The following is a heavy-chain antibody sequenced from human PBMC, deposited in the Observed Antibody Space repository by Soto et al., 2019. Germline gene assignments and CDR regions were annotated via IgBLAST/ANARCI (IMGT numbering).Heavy chain of an antibody. D-gene: IGHD2-2*01. CDR3: ATAPRIVVVPAALYGMDV. CDR2: FDPEDGET. Sequence: GGSVKVSCKVSGYTLTELSMHWVRQAPGKGLEWMGGFDPEDGETIYAQKFQGRVTMTEDTSTDTAYMELSSLRSEDTAVYYCATAPRIVVVPAALYGMDVWGQGTTVTVSS. CDR1: GYTLTELS. J-gene: IGHJ6*02. V-gene: IGHV1-24*01.